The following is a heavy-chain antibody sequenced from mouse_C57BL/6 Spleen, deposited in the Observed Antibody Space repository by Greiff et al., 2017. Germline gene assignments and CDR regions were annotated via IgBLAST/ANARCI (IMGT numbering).Heavy chain of an antibody. CDR1: GFTFTDYY. CDR2: IRNKANGYTT. D-gene: IGHD2-4*01. V-gene: IGHV7-3*01. Sequence: EVMLVESGGGLVQPGGSLSLSCAASGFTFTDYYMSWVRQPPGKALEWLGFIRNKANGYTTEYSASVKGRFTISRDISHSILYLQVNAMRADDSATYYCARYDYDAWFAYWGQGTLVTVSA. CDR3: ARYDYDAWFAY. J-gene: IGHJ3*01.